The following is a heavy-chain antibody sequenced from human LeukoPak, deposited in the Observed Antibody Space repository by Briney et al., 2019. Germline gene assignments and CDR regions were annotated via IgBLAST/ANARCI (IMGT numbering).Heavy chain of an antibody. V-gene: IGHV5-51*01. J-gene: IGHJ4*02. Sequence: GESLKISCKGSRYSFTSYWIGWVRQMPGKGLEWMGIIYPGDSDTRYSPSFQGQVTISADKSISTAYLQWSSLKASDTAMYYCARRQTIAAAGTPDFDYWGQGTLVTVSS. CDR2: IYPGDSDT. D-gene: IGHD6-13*01. CDR1: RYSFTSYW. CDR3: ARRQTIAAAGTPDFDY.